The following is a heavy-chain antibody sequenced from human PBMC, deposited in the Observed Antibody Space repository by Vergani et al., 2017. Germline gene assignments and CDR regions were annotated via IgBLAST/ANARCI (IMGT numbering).Heavy chain of an antibody. D-gene: IGHD6-6*01. V-gene: IGHV4-34*01. CDR1: GGSFSGYY. CDR2: INHSGST. J-gene: IGHJ6*03. CDR3: ARGRPAARPHYYYYYMDV. Sequence: QVQLQQWGAGLLKPSETLSLTCAVCGGSFSGYYWSWIRQPPGKGLEWIGEINHSGSTNYNPSLKSRVTISVDTSKNQFSLKLSSVTAADTAVYYCARGRPAARPHYYYYYMDVWGKGTTVTVSS.